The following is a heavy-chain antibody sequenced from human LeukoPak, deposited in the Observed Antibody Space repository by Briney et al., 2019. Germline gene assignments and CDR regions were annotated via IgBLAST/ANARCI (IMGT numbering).Heavy chain of an antibody. CDR1: GYTFTGYY. V-gene: IGHV1-2*02. D-gene: IGHD2-15*01. J-gene: IGHJ3*02. CDR2: INPNSGGT. Sequence: ASVKVSCKASGYTFTGYYMHWVRQAPGQGLEWMGWINPNSGGTNYAQKFQGRVTMTRDTSISTAYMELSRLRSDDTAVYYCAYQWGYCSGGSCYSGGDDAFDIWGQGTMVTVSS. CDR3: AYQWGYCSGGSCYSGGDDAFDI.